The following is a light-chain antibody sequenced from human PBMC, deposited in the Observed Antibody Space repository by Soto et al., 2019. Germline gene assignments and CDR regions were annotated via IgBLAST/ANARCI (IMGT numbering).Light chain of an antibody. J-gene: IGKJ1*01. CDR3: QQYNSYWT. Sequence: DIQMTQSPSTLSASVGDRVTITCRASQSISSWLAWYQQKPGKAPKVLIYDASSLESGVPSRFSGSGSGTEFTLTISSLQPDDFAIYYSQQYNSYWTFGQGTKVDIK. CDR1: QSISSW. CDR2: DAS. V-gene: IGKV1-5*01.